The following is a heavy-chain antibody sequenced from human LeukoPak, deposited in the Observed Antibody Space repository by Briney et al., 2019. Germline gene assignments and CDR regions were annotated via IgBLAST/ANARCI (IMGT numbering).Heavy chain of an antibody. CDR1: GGSISSSSYY. CDR3: ANSYCGGDCYLP. J-gene: IGHJ5*02. CDR2: ISSSGNTK. D-gene: IGHD2-21*02. V-gene: IGHV3-11*01. Sequence: LSLTCTVSGGSISSSSYYWGWIRQAPGKGLEWVSYISSSGNTKHYVDSVKGRFTISRDNSKNTLYLQMNSLRVEDTAVYYCANSYCGGDCYLPWGQGTLVTVSS.